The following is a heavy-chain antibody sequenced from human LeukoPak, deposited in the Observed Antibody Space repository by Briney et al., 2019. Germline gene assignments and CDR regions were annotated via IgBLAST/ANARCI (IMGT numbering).Heavy chain of an antibody. CDR3: ARGLSAIVY. Sequence: SETLSLTCGISGDSINNHDWWSWVRQPPGKGLEWIAEIHDGGTPNYNPSLKSRVTISVDTSKNQFSLKLSSVTAADTAVYYCARGLSAIVYWGQGTLVTVSS. CDR1: GDSINNHDW. J-gene: IGHJ4*02. CDR2: IHDGGTP. V-gene: IGHV4/OR15-8*01. D-gene: IGHD2-15*01.